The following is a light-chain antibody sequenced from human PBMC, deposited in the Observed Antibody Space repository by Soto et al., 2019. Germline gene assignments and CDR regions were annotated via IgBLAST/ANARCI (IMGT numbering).Light chain of an antibody. V-gene: IGLV2-14*03. Sequence: QSALTQPPSASGSPGQSVTISCTGTSSDVGGYNYVSWYQQNPGKAPQLIIYEVSYRPSGVSNRFSGSKSGDTASLTISGLQAEDEADYYCSSFTNTITRYAFGTGTKVTV. CDR3: SSFTNTITRYA. CDR2: EVS. J-gene: IGLJ1*01. CDR1: SSDVGGYNY.